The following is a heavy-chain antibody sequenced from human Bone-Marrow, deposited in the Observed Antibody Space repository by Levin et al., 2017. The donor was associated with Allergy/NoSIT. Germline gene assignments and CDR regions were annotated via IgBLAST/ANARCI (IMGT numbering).Heavy chain of an antibody. Sequence: SETLSLTCTVSGGSISSSSYYWGWIRQPPGTGLEWIGSIYYSGSTYYNPSLKSRVTISVDTSKNQFSLKLSSVTAADTAVYYCARHSGLSGGHDIVTGGDAFDIWGQGTMVTVSS. CDR2: IYYSGST. J-gene: IGHJ3*02. CDR3: ARHSGLSGGHDIVTGGDAFDI. V-gene: IGHV4-39*01. D-gene: IGHD3-9*01. CDR1: GGSISSSSYY.